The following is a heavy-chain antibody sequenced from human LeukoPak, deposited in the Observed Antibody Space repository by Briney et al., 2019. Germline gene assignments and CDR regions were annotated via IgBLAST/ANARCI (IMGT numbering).Heavy chain of an antibody. CDR3: ARGLVAGDYRNWYFDR. D-gene: IGHD4-11*01. V-gene: IGHV1-2*02. CDR2: INPNSGGT. CDR1: GYTFTGYY. Sequence: GASVKVSCMASGYTFTGYYVHGVRPAPGQGVEGMGWINPNSGGTNYVQKFQGRVTMTGDTSISTAYMELSRLRSDDTAVYYCARGLVAGDYRNWYFDRWGRGTLVTVSS. J-gene: IGHJ2*01.